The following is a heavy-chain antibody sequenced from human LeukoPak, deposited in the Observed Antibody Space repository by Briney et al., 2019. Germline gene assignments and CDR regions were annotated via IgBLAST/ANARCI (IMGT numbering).Heavy chain of an antibody. CDR1: GFNFSDYY. Sequence: GGSLRLSCAASGFNFSDYYMTWIRQAPGKGLEWVSYSTRSGDIVHYADSVKGRFTISRDNAKSSLYLQMNSLRAEDTAVYYCARSSSLDYWGQGTLVTVSS. D-gene: IGHD6-6*01. J-gene: IGHJ4*02. CDR3: ARSSSLDY. V-gene: IGHV3-11*01. CDR2: STRSGDIV.